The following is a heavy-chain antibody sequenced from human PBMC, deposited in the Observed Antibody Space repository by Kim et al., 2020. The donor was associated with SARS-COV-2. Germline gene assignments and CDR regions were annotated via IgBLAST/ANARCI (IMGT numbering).Heavy chain of an antibody. CDR3: ASQGAIFGVVNAYRSYYYGMDV. CDR2: ISSSSSYI. CDR1: GFTFSSYS. V-gene: IGHV3-21*01. Sequence: GGSLRLSCAASGFTFSSYSMNWVRQAPGKGLEWVSSISSSSSYIYYADSVKGRFTISRDNAKNSLYLQMNSLRAEDTAVYYCASQGAIFGVVNAYRSYYYGMDVWGQGTTVTVSS. D-gene: IGHD3-3*01. J-gene: IGHJ6*02.